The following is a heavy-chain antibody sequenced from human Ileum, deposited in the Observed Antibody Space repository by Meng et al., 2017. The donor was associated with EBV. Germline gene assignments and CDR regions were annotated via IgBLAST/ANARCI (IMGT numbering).Heavy chain of an antibody. V-gene: IGHV4-39*01. CDR3: ARPIAAAGWFDP. CDR2: IYYSGRT. D-gene: IGHD6-13*01. Sequence: DAGQGMVKPSATLSSTCTVSGGPINSSSYYWGWIRQPPGKGLEWIGSIYYSGRTYYNPSLKSRVTISVDTSKNQFSLKLSSVTAADTAVYYCARPIAAAGWFDPWGQGTLVTVSS. CDR1: GGPINSSSYY. J-gene: IGHJ5*02.